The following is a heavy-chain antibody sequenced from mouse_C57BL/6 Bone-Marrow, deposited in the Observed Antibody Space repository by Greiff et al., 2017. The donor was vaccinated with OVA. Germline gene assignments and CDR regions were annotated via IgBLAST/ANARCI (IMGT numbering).Heavy chain of an antibody. CDR3: ARSPWYGSYAMDY. D-gene: IGHD2-10*02. V-gene: IGHV1-59*01. CDR1: GYTFTSYW. Sequence: VKLQESGAELVRPGTSVKLSCKASGYTFTSYWMHWVKQRPGQGLEWIGVIDPSDSYTNYNQKFKGKATLTVDTSSSTAYMQLSSLTSEDSAVYYCARSPWYGSYAMDYWGQGTSVTVSS. J-gene: IGHJ4*01. CDR2: IDPSDSYT.